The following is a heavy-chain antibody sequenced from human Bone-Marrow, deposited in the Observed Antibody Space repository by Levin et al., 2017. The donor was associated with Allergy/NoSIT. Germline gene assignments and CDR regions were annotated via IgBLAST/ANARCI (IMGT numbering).Heavy chain of an antibody. CDR3: ARESTYYYYALDV. Sequence: PGESLKISCAASGFTVSDSYLTWVRQRPGRGLEWVSIVYPNDKTFYADSVKGRFTISRDNANNRVYLQMNSLRGEDTAIYYCARESTYYYYALDVWGQGTTVTVSS. J-gene: IGHJ6*02. CDR1: GFTVSDSY. CDR2: VYPNDKT. V-gene: IGHV3-53*01.